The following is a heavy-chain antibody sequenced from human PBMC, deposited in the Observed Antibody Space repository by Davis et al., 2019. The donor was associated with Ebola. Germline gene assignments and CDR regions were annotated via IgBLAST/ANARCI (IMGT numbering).Heavy chain of an antibody. Sequence: PSETLSLTCTVSGGSISSHYWSWIRQPPGKGLEWIGYIYYSGSTNYNPSLKSRVTISVDTSKNQFSLKLSSVTAADTAVYYCARALAYADAFDIWGQGTMVTVSS. CDR2: IYYSGST. J-gene: IGHJ3*02. CDR3: ARALAYADAFDI. V-gene: IGHV4-59*11. CDR1: GGSISSHY. D-gene: IGHD2-8*01.